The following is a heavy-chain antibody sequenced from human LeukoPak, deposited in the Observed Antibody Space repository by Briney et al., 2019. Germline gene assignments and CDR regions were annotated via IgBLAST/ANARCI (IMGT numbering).Heavy chain of an antibody. CDR3: TARIVGVPFDY. J-gene: IGHJ4*02. V-gene: IGHV4-4*07. CDR2: IYTSGHT. Sequence: SETLSLNCTVSGDSVKNHYWSWIRQPAGKGPEWIGRIYTSGHTKYNPSLESRVTMSVDTSRNQISLRLSSVTAADTAVYYCTARIVGVPFDYWGQGTLVTASS. D-gene: IGHD1-26*01. CDR1: GDSVKNHY.